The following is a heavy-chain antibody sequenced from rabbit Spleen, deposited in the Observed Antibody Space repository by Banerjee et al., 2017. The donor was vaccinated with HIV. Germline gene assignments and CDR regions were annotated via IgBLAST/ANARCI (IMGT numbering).Heavy chain of an antibody. D-gene: IGHD1-1*01. CDR2: IPNSGSGGP. CDR3: ARGVDGVGGSGVAHYFNL. CDR1: GFSFSTYW. V-gene: IGHV1S45*01. Sequence: QEQVEESGGGLVKPEGSLTLTCTASGFSFSTYWTCWVRQPPGKELEWIACIPNSGSGGPVYASWAKGRFTISKTSSTTVTLQMTSLTAADTATYFCARGVDGVGGSGVAHYFNLWGPGTLVTVS. J-gene: IGHJ4*01.